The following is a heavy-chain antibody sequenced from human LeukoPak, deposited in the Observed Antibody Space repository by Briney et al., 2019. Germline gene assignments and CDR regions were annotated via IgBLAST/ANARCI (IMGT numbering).Heavy chain of an antibody. Sequence: SETLSLTCTVSGGSISSYYWSWIRQPAGKGLEWIGRIYSSGSTNYNPSLKSRVTISLDTSKNQFSLKLSSVTAADTAVYCCARQYSDILTGYHRGELYWYFDLWGRGTLVTVSS. CDR2: IYSSGST. D-gene: IGHD3-9*01. CDR3: ARQYSDILTGYHRGELYWYFDL. V-gene: IGHV4-4*07. CDR1: GGSISSYY. J-gene: IGHJ2*01.